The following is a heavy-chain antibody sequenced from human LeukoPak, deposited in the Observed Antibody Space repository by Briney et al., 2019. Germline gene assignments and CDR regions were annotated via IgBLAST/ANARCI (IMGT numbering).Heavy chain of an antibody. CDR3: AREYSSGSDDAFDI. D-gene: IGHD6-19*01. V-gene: IGHV1-18*01. Sequence: ASVKVSCKASGYTFTTYGISWVRQAPGQGLEWMGWSSPYNGNTNYAQKLRGRVTMTTDTSTSTAYMELRSLRSDDTAVYYCAREYSSGSDDAFDIWGQGTMVTVSS. CDR1: GYTFTTYG. J-gene: IGHJ3*02. CDR2: SSPYNGNT.